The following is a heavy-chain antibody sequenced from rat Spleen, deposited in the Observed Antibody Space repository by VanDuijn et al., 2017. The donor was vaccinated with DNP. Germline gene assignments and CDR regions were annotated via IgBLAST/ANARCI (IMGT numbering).Heavy chain of an antibody. CDR1: GFTFSNYG. CDR3: ARSRLPGYDHFAC. Sequence: EVQLVESGGGLVQPGGSMKLSCAASGFTFSNYGMAWVRQAPKKGLEWVAYISYDDGSNYYRDSVKGRFTIFRDNAKSTLYLQMDSLSFEDTATYDYARSRLPGYDHFACWGQCTLVTVSS. CDR2: ISYDDGSN. V-gene: IGHV5-7*01. J-gene: IGHJ3*01. D-gene: IGHD1-4*01.